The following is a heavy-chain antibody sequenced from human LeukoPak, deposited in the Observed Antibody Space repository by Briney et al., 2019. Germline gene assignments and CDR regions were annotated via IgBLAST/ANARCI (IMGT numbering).Heavy chain of an antibody. J-gene: IGHJ4*02. CDR2: ISAYNGNT. D-gene: IGHD1-26*01. V-gene: IGHV1-18*01. CDR3: ARSVEGIVGAKAFDY. Sequence: ASVKVSCKASGYTFTSYGISWVRQAPGQGLEWMGWISAYNGNTNYAQKLQGRVTMTTDTSTNTAYMELRSRRADDTAVYYCARSVEGIVGAKAFDYWGQGPLVTVSS. CDR1: GYTFTSYG.